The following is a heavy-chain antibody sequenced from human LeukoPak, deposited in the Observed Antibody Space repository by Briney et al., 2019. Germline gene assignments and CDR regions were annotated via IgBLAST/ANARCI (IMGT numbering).Heavy chain of an antibody. CDR3: AAMRYGRDYYYGMDV. D-gene: IGHD1-14*01. V-gene: IGHV4-59*01. J-gene: IGHJ6*02. CDR2: IYYSGST. CDR1: GGSIRGYY. Sequence: PSETLSLTCTVSGGSIRGYYWSWIRQPPGKGLEWIGYIYYSGSTNYNPSLKSRVTISVDTSKNQFSLKLTSVTAADTAVYYCAAMRYGRDYYYGMDVWGQGTTVTVSS.